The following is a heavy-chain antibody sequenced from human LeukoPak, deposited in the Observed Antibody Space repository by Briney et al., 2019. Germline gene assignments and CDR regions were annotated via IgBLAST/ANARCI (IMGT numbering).Heavy chain of an antibody. D-gene: IGHD1-26*01. CDR1: GYTFTGYY. J-gene: IGHJ4*02. CDR3: AREPGDSGSYYYYFDY. Sequence: ASVKVSCKASGYTFTGYYMHWVRQAPGQGLEWMGWINPNSGGTNYAQKFQGRVTMTGDTSISTAYMELSRLRSDDTAVYYCAREPGDSGSYYYYFDYWGQGTLVTVSS. V-gene: IGHV1-2*02. CDR2: INPNSGGT.